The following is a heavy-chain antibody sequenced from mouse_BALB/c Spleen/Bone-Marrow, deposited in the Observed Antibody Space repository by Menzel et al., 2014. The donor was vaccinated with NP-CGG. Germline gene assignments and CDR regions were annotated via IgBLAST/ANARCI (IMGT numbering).Heavy chain of an antibody. CDR3: ARNYYDSSFYFDY. V-gene: IGHV2-6-7*01. CDR2: IWGDGRT. D-gene: IGHD1-1*01. CDR1: GFSLTDYG. Sequence: VQVVESGPGLVAPSQSLSITCTVSGFSLTDYGVNWVRQPPGKGLEWLGMIWGDGRTDYNSALKSRLSISKDNSKSQVFLKMNGLQTDDTARYYCARNYYDSSFYFDYWGQGTTLTVSS. J-gene: IGHJ2*01.